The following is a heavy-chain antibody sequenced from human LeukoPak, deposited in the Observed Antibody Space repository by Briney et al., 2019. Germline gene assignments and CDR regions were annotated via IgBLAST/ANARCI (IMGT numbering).Heavy chain of an antibody. Sequence: PGGSLRLSCAASGFTFSSYGMHWVRQASGKGLEWVAFIRYDGSNKYYADSVKGRFTISRDNSKNTLYLQMNSLRAEDTAVYYCAKELADSPYFDYWGQGTLVTVSS. CDR3: AKELADSPYFDY. V-gene: IGHV3-30*02. CDR1: GFTFSSYG. D-gene: IGHD3-3*02. CDR2: IRYDGSNK. J-gene: IGHJ4*02.